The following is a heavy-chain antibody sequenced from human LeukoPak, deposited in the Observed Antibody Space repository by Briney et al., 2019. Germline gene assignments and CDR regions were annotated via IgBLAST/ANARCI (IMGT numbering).Heavy chain of an antibody. Sequence: GRSLRLSCAASGLTFSSYAMSCVRQPAGKGRKWDSTISDNGAGTYYADSVKGRSTISSDNSYNTVSLQMNSLRDEDTGVYYCARALRYSYGPNFDYWGQGTLVTVSS. D-gene: IGHD5-18*01. J-gene: IGHJ4*02. CDR3: ARALRYSYGPNFDY. CDR1: GLTFSSYA. CDR2: ISDNGAGT. V-gene: IGHV3-23*01.